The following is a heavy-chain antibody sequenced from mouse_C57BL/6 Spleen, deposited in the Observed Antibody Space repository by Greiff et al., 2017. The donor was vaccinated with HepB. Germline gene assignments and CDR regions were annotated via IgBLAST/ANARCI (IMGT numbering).Heavy chain of an antibody. V-gene: IGHV1-61*01. CDR1: GYTFTSYW. Sequence: VQLQQPGAELVRPGSSVKLSCKASGYTFTSYWMDWVKQRPGQGLEWIGNIYPSDSETHYNQKFKDKATLTVDKSSSTAYMQLSSLTSEDSAVYYCARSRDGAMDYWGQGTSVTVSS. CDR3: ARSRDGAMDY. D-gene: IGHD3-3*01. J-gene: IGHJ4*01. CDR2: IYPSDSET.